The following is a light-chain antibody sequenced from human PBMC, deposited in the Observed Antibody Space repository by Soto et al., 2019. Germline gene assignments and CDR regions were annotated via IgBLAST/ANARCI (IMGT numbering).Light chain of an antibody. CDR3: ATWHDSLRGYV. CDR1: SSNFGTNY. CDR2: RSD. Sequence: QAVLTQPPSASGTPGQRVTISCSGSSSNFGTNYVCWYQQLPGTAPKLLIYRSDRRPSGVPDRFSGSKSGTSASLAISGLRSEDEAEYYCATWHDSLRGYVFGSGTKLTVL. J-gene: IGLJ1*01. V-gene: IGLV1-47*01.